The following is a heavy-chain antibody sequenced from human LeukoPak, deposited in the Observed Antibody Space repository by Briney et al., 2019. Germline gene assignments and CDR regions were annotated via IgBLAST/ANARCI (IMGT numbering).Heavy chain of an antibody. CDR1: GGSFSGYY. J-gene: IGHJ5*02. Sequence: SETLSLTCAVYGGSFSGYYWSWIRQPPGKGLEWIGEINHSGSTNYNPSLKSRVTMSVDTSKNQFSLKLSSLTAADTAVYYCARDVLGYYFGSGNYGSFDTWGQGTLVTVSS. D-gene: IGHD3-10*01. CDR2: INHSGST. V-gene: IGHV4-34*01. CDR3: ARDVLGYYFGSGNYGSFDT.